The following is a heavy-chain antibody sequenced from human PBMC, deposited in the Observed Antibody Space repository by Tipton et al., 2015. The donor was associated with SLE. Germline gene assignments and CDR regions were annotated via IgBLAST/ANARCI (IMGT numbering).Heavy chain of an antibody. CDR1: GFTFSTYA. Sequence: SLRLSCAASGFTFSTYAMHWVRQAPGKGLEWVAVISYDGSNKYYADSVKGRFTISRDNSKNTLYLQMNSLRAEDTAVYYCARVHSSGHNYYEMDVWGQGTTVTVSS. J-gene: IGHJ6*02. CDR3: ARVHSSGHNYYEMDV. D-gene: IGHD3-22*01. V-gene: IGHV3-30*04. CDR2: ISYDGSNK.